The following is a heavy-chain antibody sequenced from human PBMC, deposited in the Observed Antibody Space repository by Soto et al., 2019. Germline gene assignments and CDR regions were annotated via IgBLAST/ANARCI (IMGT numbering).Heavy chain of an antibody. CDR3: ARLVYDTCLNYMYFAS. Sequence: SETLSLTCAVSGVSISSGNWWTWVRQTPQRGLEYIGEIFHDGTANYYPSFERRVAISVDTSKNQFSLKLTSVTAADTAIYFCARLVYDTCLNYMYFASWGQGALSTFSS. CDR1: GVSISSGNW. CDR2: IFHDGTA. J-gene: IGHJ4*02. D-gene: IGHD2-8*01. V-gene: IGHV4-4*02.